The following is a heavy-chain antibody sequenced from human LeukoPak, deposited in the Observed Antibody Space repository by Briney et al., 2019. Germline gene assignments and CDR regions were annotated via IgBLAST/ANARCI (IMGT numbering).Heavy chain of an antibody. CDR3: ARGRDVWGSYRKHPYFDY. J-gene: IGHJ4*02. CDR1: GFTFSSRDW. V-gene: IGHV4-4*02. Sequence: GSLRLSCVASGFTFSSRDWMTWVRQPPGKGLEWIGEINHSGSTNYNPSLKSRVTISVDTSKNQFSLKLSSVTAADTAVYYCARGRDVWGSYRKHPYFDYWGQGTLVTVSS. CDR2: INHSGST. D-gene: IGHD3-16*02.